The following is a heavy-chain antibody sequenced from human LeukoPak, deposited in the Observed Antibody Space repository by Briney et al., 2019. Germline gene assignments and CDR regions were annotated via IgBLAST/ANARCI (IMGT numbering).Heavy chain of an antibody. V-gene: IGHV4-59*01. CDR1: GGSISSYY. J-gene: IGHJ4*02. D-gene: IGHD6-19*01. Sequence: SETLSLTCTVSGGSISSYYWSWIRRPPGKGLEWIGYIYYSGSTNYNPSLKSRVTISVDTSKNQFSLKLSSVTAADTAVYYCARVHALYSSGWYYFDYWGQGTLVTVSS. CDR2: IYYSGST. CDR3: ARVHALYSSGWYYFDY.